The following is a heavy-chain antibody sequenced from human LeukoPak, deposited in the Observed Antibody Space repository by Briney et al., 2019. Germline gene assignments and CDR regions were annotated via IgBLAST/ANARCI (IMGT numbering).Heavy chain of an antibody. V-gene: IGHV1-69*13. D-gene: IGHD3-3*01. CDR3: AESVGYYDFSRVVRYYYYGMDV. J-gene: IGHJ6*02. CDR2: IIPIFGTA. Sequence: VASVKVSCKASGGTFSSYAISWVRQAPGQGLEWMGGIIPIFGTANYAQKFQGRVTITADESTSTAYMELSSLRSEDTAVYYCAESVGYYDFSRVVRYYYYGMDVWGQGTTVTVSS. CDR1: GGTFSSYA.